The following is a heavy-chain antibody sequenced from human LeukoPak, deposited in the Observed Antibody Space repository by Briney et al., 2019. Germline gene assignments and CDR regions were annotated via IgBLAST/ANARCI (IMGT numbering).Heavy chain of an antibody. V-gene: IGHV1-69*01. D-gene: IGHD6-13*01. Sequence: SVKVSCKASGGTFSSYAISWVRQAPGQGLEWMGGIIPIFGTANYAQKFQGRVTITADESTSTAYMELSSLRSEDTAVYYCARVDITPTGIKINFDYWGQGILVTVSA. CDR2: IIPIFGTA. J-gene: IGHJ4*02. CDR3: ARVDITPTGIKINFDY. CDR1: GGTFSSYA.